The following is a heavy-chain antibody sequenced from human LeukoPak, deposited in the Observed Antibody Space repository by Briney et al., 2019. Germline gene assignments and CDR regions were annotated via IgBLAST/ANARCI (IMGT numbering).Heavy chain of an antibody. Sequence: PSETLSLTCTVSGGSISSHYWSWIRQPPGKGLEWIVYIYYSGSTNYNPSLKSRVTISVDTSKNQFSLKLSSVTAADTAVYYCAREVRGSGWYFEYYYYMDVWGKGTTVTVSS. CDR2: IYYSGST. CDR3: AREVRGSGWYFEYYYYMDV. J-gene: IGHJ6*03. CDR1: GGSISSHY. V-gene: IGHV4-59*11. D-gene: IGHD6-19*01.